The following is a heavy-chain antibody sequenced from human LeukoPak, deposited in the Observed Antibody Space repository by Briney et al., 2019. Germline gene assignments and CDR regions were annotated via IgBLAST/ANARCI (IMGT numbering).Heavy chain of an antibody. CDR3: ARHYYFASFDY. V-gene: IGHV4-39*01. CDR1: GGSISSSSYY. J-gene: IGHJ4*02. CDR2: IYYSGST. Sequence: SETLSLTCTVSGGSISSSSYYWGWIRQPPGKGLEWIGSIYYSGSTYYNPSLKSRVTISADASKNQFSLKLSSVTAADTAVYYCARHYYFASFDYWGQGTLVTVSS. D-gene: IGHD3-3*01.